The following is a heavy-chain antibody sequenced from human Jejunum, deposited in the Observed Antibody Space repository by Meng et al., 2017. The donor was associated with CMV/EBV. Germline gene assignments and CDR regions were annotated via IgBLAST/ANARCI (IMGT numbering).Heavy chain of an antibody. D-gene: IGHD1/OR15-1a*01. Sequence: EVQLVESGGXXXXXGXSLXRSGGGSGFSFNYFGMNWVRPAPGKGLEWVSFISCTGNSIYYADSVKGRFTISRDNAKNSLYLQMDRLRAEDTAVYYCARDQFECNNAPYHFYDWGQGTLITVSS. CDR3: ARDQFECNNAPYHFYD. J-gene: IGHJ4*02. V-gene: IGHV3-21*06. CDR2: ISCTGNSI. CDR1: GFSFNYFG.